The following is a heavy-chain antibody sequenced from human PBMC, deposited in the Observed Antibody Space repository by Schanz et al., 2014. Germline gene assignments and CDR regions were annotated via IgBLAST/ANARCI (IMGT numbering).Heavy chain of an antibody. CDR2: ISGSGGDT. Sequence: EVQLLESGGGLVQPGGSLRLSCAASGFTFSIFAMTWVRQAPGQGLEWVSTISGSGGDTYPADSVKGRFTISRDNSKNTLYLQMNSLRAEDTAIYYCAKDLAAVGVFDYWGQGSLVTVSP. CDR3: AKDLAAVGVFDY. V-gene: IGHV3-23*01. D-gene: IGHD6-13*01. CDR1: GFTFSIFA. J-gene: IGHJ4*02.